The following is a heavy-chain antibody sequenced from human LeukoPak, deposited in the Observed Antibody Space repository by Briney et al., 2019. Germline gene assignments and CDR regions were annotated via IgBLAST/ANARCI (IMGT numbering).Heavy chain of an antibody. Sequence: GGSLRLSCAASGFTFSSYGMSWVRQAPGKGLEWVSAINGSGGSTYYADSVKGRFTISRDNSKNTLYLQMNSLRAEDTAVYYCARRSGIAVAGAFDYWGQGTLVTVSS. V-gene: IGHV3-23*01. CDR3: ARRSGIAVAGAFDY. CDR2: INGSGGST. D-gene: IGHD6-19*01. J-gene: IGHJ4*02. CDR1: GFTFSSYG.